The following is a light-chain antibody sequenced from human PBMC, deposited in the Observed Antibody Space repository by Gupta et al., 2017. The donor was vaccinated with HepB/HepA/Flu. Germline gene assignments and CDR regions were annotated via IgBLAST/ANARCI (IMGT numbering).Light chain of an antibody. V-gene: IGLV2-23*02. Sequence: QSALTQPASVSGSPGQSITISCTGTSSDVGSYNLVSWYQHHPGKAPKLMIYEVRKRPSGVSNRFSGSKSGNTASLTIXGXQAEDEXDYYCCSYAGSRTFEVFGGGTKLTVL. CDR2: EVR. J-gene: IGLJ2*01. CDR3: CSYAGSRTFEV. CDR1: SSDVGSYNL.